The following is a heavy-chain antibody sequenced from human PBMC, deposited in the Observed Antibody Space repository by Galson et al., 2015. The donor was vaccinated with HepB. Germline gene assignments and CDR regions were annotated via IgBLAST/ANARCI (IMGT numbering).Heavy chain of an antibody. J-gene: IGHJ4*02. CDR2: IRYDGSNK. V-gene: IGHV3-30*02. CDR3: AKDGRVWGSYRFLDY. Sequence: SLRLSCAASGFTFSSYGMHWVRQAPGKGLEWVAFIRYDGSNKYYADSVKGRFTISRDNSKNTLYLQMNSLRAEDTAVYYCAKDGRVWGSYRFLDYWGQGTLVTVSS. D-gene: IGHD3-16*02. CDR1: GFTFSSYG.